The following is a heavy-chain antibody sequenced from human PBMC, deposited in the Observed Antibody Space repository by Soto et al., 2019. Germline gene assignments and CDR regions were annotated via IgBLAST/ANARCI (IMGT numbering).Heavy chain of an antibody. V-gene: IGHV1-2*02. J-gene: IGHJ4*02. CDR1: RYTFSEYD. CDR3: AREPETAKPKGVDF. CDR2: INPNSGGT. D-gene: IGHD1-1*01. Sequence: GSVKVPCKDSRYTFSEYDIHWVRQAPGQRLEWMGWINPNSGGTKNAPKFQGGVTMTRDTSITTAYMEMSRLRSGDAAVYYSAREPETAKPKGVDFWGQGTLVTVSS.